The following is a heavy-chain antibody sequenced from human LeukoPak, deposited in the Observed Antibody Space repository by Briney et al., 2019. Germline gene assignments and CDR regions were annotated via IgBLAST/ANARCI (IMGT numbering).Heavy chain of an antibody. J-gene: IGHJ4*02. Sequence: PGGSLRLSCPASGFTFSNNAMSWVRQAPGKGLEWVSSISGGGDSTSYADSVKGRFTISRDNSRNTLYLQMNSLRAEDTAIYYCAKDAPYVDMATMVKAYFFDYWGQGTLVTVSS. CDR2: ISGGGDST. CDR3: AKDAPYVDMATMVKAYFFDY. CDR1: GFTFSNNA. V-gene: IGHV3-23*01. D-gene: IGHD5-24*01.